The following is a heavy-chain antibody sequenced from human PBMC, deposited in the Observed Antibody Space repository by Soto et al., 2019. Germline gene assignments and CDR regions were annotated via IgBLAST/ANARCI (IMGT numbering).Heavy chain of an antibody. J-gene: IGHJ6*02. CDR1: GYTFTSYG. Sequence: QVQLVQSGAEVKKPGASVKVSCKASGYTFTSYGISWVRQAPGQGLEWMGWISAYNGNTNYAQKLQGRVTMTTDTSTSTAYMELRSLRSDDTAVYYCVRGGDEGSGWFYYYYYYGMDVWGQGTTVTVSS. CDR3: VRGGDEGSGWFYYYYYYGMDV. D-gene: IGHD6-19*01. CDR2: ISAYNGNT. V-gene: IGHV1-18*04.